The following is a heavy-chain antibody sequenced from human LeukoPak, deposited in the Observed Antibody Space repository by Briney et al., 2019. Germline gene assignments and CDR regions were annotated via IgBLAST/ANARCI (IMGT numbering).Heavy chain of an antibody. CDR1: GFTFNKYL. V-gene: IGHV3-74*01. CDR2: VNEDGSRT. D-gene: IGHD6-19*01. J-gene: IGHJ3*01. Sequence: HTGGSLRLSCAASGFTFNKYLMHWVRQAPGQGLMWVSHVNEDGSRTTYADSVKGRFTVSRDNARNTLYLQMNSLGVDDTAVYYCARGHASGWTRDAFDLWGQGTMLTVSS. CDR3: ARGHASGWTRDAFDL.